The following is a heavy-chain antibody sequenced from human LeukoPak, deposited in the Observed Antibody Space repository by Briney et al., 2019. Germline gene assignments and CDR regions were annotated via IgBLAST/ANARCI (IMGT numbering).Heavy chain of an antibody. CDR1: GGSISSYY. Sequence: PSETLSLTCTVSGGSISSYYWSWIRQPAGKGLEWIGRIYASGSTNYNPSLKSRVTMSVDTSKNQFSLKLNSVTAADTAFYYCTTTGRERLRLIDYWGQGTLVTVSP. J-gene: IGHJ4*02. D-gene: IGHD5-12*01. CDR3: TTTGRERLRLIDY. V-gene: IGHV4-4*07. CDR2: IYASGST.